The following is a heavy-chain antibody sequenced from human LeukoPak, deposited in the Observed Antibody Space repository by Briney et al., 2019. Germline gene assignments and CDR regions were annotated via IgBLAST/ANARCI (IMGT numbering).Heavy chain of an antibody. V-gene: IGHV1-2*02. D-gene: IGHD2-2*02. CDR1: GYTFTGYY. CDR3: ARSGCSSTSCYKHAFDI. Sequence: GASVKVSCKASGYTFTGYYMHWVRQAPGQGLEWMGWINPNSGCTNYAQKFQGRVTMTRDTSISTAYMELSRLRSDDTAVYYCARSGCSSTSCYKHAFDIWGQGTMVTVSS. CDR2: INPNSGCT. J-gene: IGHJ3*02.